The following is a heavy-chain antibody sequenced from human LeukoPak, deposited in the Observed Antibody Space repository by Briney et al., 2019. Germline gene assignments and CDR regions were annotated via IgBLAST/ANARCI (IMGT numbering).Heavy chain of an antibody. V-gene: IGHV3-23*01. D-gene: IGHD3-22*01. CDR3: AKRGNYYEFDY. CDR2: ISAGGDGT. CDR1: GFTFSSYS. Sequence: GGSLRLSCAASGFTFSSYSMNWVRQAPGKGLEWVSVISAGGDGTYYADSVKGRFTISRDNSKNTLYLQMNSLRAEDTAVYYCAKRGNYYEFDYWGQGTLVTVSS. J-gene: IGHJ4*02.